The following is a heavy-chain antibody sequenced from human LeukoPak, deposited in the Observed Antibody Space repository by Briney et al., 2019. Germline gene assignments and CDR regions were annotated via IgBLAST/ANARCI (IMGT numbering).Heavy chain of an antibody. D-gene: IGHD3-22*01. V-gene: IGHV3-11*05. CDR2: ISSSSSYT. CDR1: GFTFSDYY. J-gene: IGHJ4*02. Sequence: GGSLRLSCAASGFTFSDYYMSWIRQAPGKGLEWVSYISSSSSYTNYADSVKGRFTISRDNAKNSLYLQMNSLSAEDTAVYYCARDRRHTAYYYDSSGNFDYWGQGTLVTVSS. CDR3: ARDRRHTAYYYDSSGNFDY.